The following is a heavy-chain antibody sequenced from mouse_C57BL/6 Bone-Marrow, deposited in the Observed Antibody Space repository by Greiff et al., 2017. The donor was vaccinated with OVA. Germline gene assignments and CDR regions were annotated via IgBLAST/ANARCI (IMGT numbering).Heavy chain of an antibody. CDR1: GFTFSSYG. D-gene: IGHD6-1*01. CDR3: ARHHNGGWFAY. V-gene: IGHV5-6*01. CDR2: ISSGGSYT. Sequence: EVKLMESGGDLVKPGGSLKLSCAASGFTFSSYGMSWVRQTPDKRLEWVATISSGGSYTYYPDSVKGRFTISRDKAKNTLYLQMSSLKTEDTAMYYCARHHNGGWFAYWGQGTLVTVSA. J-gene: IGHJ3*01.